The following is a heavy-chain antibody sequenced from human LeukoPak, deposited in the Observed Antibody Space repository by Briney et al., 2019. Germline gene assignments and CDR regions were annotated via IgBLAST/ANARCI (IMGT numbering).Heavy chain of an antibody. J-gene: IGHJ3*02. Sequence: PSETLSLTCTVSGGSISSGDYYWSWIRQPPGKGLEWLGYIYYSGSIYYNPSLQSRVTISVDTSKNQFSLKLSSVTAADTAVYYCARFGSDYDFWSGSPNNAFDIWGQGTMVTVSS. CDR1: GGSISSGDYY. V-gene: IGHV4-30-4*08. CDR3: ARFGSDYDFWSGSPNNAFDI. CDR2: IYYSGSI. D-gene: IGHD3-3*01.